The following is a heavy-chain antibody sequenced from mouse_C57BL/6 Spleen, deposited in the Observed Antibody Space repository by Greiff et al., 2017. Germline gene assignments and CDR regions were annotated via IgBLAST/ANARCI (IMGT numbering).Heavy chain of an antibody. D-gene: IGHD1-1*01. CDR3: ARHEDPIYYYGSRGNYFDY. CDR1: GYTFTEYT. J-gene: IGHJ2*01. CDR2: FYPGSGSI. Sequence: QVQLQQSGAELVKPGASVTLSCKASGYTFTEYTIHWVKQRSGQGLEWIGWFYPGSGSIKYNEKFKDKATLTADKSSSTVYMELSRLTSEDSAVYVCARHEDPIYYYGSRGNYFDYWGQGTTLTVSS. V-gene: IGHV1-62-2*01.